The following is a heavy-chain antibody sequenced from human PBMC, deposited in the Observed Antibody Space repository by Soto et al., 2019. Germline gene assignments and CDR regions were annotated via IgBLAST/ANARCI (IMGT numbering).Heavy chain of an antibody. CDR3: ARDVGWSGYYGLYYGMDV. Sequence: ASVKVSCKASGGTFSSYAISWVRQAPGQGLEWMGGIIPIFGTANYAQKFQGRVTITADKSTSTAYMELSSLRSEDTAVYYCARDVGWSGYYGLYYGMDVWGQGTTVTVSS. J-gene: IGHJ6*02. V-gene: IGHV1-69*06. CDR1: GGTFSSYA. D-gene: IGHD3-3*01. CDR2: IIPIFGTA.